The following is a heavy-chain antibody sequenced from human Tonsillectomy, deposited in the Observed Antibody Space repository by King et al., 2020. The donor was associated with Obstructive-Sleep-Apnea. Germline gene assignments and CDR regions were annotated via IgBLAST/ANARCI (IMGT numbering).Heavy chain of an antibody. CDR3: ATYGDYPGSSFDY. CDR1: GFTFSTSE. CDR2: ISSDGSEK. J-gene: IGHJ4*02. V-gene: IGHV3-30*04. Sequence: VQLVESGGGVVQPGGSLRLSCAASGFTFSTSEMHWVRQAPGNGLEWLSLISSDGSEKYSGDSVKGRFTNSSDTSKNTPSLQMNSLTTEETAVFYCATYGDYPGSSFDYWGQGTLVTVSS. D-gene: IGHD4-17*01.